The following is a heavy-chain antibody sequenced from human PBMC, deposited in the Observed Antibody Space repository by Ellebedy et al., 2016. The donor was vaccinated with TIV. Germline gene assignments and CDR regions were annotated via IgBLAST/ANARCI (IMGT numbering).Heavy chain of an antibody. D-gene: IGHD3-16*01. CDR3: ARKRTVGRGAFDY. Sequence: SETLSLXXTVSGGSISSSSYYWGWIRQPPGKGLEWIGSIYYSGSTYYNPSLKSRVTISVDTSKNQFSLKLSSVTAADTAVYYCARKRTVGRGAFDYWGQGTLVTVSS. CDR2: IYYSGST. CDR1: GGSISSSSYY. J-gene: IGHJ4*02. V-gene: IGHV4-39*07.